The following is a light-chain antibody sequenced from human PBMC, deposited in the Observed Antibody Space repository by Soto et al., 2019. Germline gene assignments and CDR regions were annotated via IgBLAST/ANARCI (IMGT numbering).Light chain of an antibody. V-gene: IGKV3-15*01. CDR3: QQYENWPPAVT. J-gene: IGKJ4*01. Sequence: DIVLTQSPATLSVSPGERATLYCRASLPISNKLAWYQQRPGQSLRLLIYGASARAHGVPARFSGSGSGTEFTLTISSLQSEDLAVYYCQQYENWPPAVTFGGGTNVEIK. CDR1: LPISNK. CDR2: GAS.